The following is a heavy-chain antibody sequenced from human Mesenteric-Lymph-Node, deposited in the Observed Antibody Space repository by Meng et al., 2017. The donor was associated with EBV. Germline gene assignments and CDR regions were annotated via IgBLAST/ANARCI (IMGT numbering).Heavy chain of an antibody. V-gene: IGHV4-34*01. J-gene: IGHJ5*02. CDR1: GGSFRCYA. CDR3: ARGRYYYGSGSSREWFDP. Sequence: QLHLPTWGYGLFKPSETRSLTLAVYGGSFRCYAWSWIRPPPGQGLEWIGEINHSGSTNYTPSLKSRVTISVDTSKNQFSLKLSSVTAADTAVYYCARGRYYYGSGSSREWFDPWGQGTLVTVSS. CDR2: INHSGST. D-gene: IGHD3-10*01.